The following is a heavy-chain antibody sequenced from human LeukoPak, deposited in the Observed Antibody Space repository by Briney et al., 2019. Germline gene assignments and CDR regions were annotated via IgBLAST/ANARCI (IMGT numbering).Heavy chain of an antibody. D-gene: IGHD2-2*01. CDR2: INPSGGST. Sequence: ASVKVSCKASGYTFTSYCMHWVRQAPGQGLEWMGIINPSGGSTSYAQKFQGRVTMTRDMSTSTVYMELSSLRSEDTAVYYCARGSTATEPFDIWGQGTMVTVSS. J-gene: IGHJ3*02. V-gene: IGHV1-46*01. CDR3: ARGSTATEPFDI. CDR1: GYTFTSYC.